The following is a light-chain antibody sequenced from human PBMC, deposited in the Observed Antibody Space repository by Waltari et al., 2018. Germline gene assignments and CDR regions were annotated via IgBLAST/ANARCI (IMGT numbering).Light chain of an antibody. CDR2: DTF. V-gene: IGKV3-11*01. CDR3: QQRVTWPLT. J-gene: IGKJ4*01. Sequence: EIVLTQSPATLSLSPGEVATLACRASQSISIYLGWYQHKPGQAPRLLIYDTFNRATGIPARFTGSGSGTDFSLTISSLEPEDFAVYYCQQRVTWPLTFGGGTKVEIK. CDR1: QSISIY.